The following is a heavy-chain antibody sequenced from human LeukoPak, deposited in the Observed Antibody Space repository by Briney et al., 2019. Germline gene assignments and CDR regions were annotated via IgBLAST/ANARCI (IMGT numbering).Heavy chain of an antibody. D-gene: IGHD3-3*01. J-gene: IGHJ5*02. CDR2: IYYSGST. CDR3: ARVDYDFWSGSPYNWFDP. CDR1: GGSISSHY. Sequence: SETLSLTCTVSGGSISSHYWSWLRQPPGKGLEWVGYIYYSGSTNYNPSLKSRVTISVDTSKNQFSLKLSSVTAADTAVYYCARVDYDFWSGSPYNWFDPWGQGTLVTVSS. V-gene: IGHV4-59*11.